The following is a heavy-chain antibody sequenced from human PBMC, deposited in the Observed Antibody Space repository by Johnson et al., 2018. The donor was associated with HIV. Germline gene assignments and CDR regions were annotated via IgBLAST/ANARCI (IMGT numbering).Heavy chain of an antibody. V-gene: IGHV3-20*04. Sequence: VQLVESGGGVVRPGGSLRLSCTASGFMFDDYGMNWVRQAPGKGLEWVSGINWNGGSTGYADSMKGRFTISRDNAKNSLYLQMNSLRAEDTAVYYCARDTGGEYYNFWSGYARGDNVRGLLGLRWAMWG. CDR1: GFMFDDYG. CDR3: ARDTGGEYYNFWSGYARGDNVRGLLGLRWAM. D-gene: IGHD3-3*01. J-gene: IGHJ1*01. CDR2: INWNGGST.